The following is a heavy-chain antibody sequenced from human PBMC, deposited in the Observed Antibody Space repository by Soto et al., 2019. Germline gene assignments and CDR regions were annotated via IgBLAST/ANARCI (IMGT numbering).Heavy chain of an antibody. Sequence: QVQLVQSGAEVKKPGSSVKVSCKASGGTLSSFAISWVRQAPGQGLEWIGGIIPLWGSTSYAQKFQGRVTITADESTNTAYMELNGLRSEDTAAYYCARDSSSWYFFDYWGQGTLVTVSS. V-gene: IGHV1-69*01. CDR1: GGTLSSFA. J-gene: IGHJ4*02. CDR2: IIPLWGST. D-gene: IGHD6-13*01. CDR3: ARDSSSWYFFDY.